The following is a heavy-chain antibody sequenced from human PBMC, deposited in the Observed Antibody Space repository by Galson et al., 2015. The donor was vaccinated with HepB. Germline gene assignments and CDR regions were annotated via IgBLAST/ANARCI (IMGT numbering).Heavy chain of an antibody. CDR3: ARDGGPTTGDAFDV. J-gene: IGHJ3*01. V-gene: IGHV3-30-3*01. D-gene: IGHD4-17*01. CDR2: ISSQGNNI. Sequence: SLRLSCAASGFTFNNYAMHWVRQAPGKGLEWVAVISSQGNNIYCAESVKGRFTISRDNSKNTLNMEMKSLRPEDTAVYFCARDGGPTTGDAFDVWGQGTLVTVSS. CDR1: GFTFNNYA.